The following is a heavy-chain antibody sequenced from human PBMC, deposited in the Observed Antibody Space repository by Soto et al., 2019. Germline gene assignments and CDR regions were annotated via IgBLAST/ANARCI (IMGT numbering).Heavy chain of an antibody. CDR1: GFTFSSYG. V-gene: IGHV3-33*01. J-gene: IGHJ4*02. CDR2: IWYDGSNK. CDR3: ARDGQVLWFGEFLGLLDY. Sequence: QVQLVESGGGVVQPGRSLRLSCAASGFTFSSYGMHWVRQAPGKGLEWVAVIWYDGSNKYYADSVKGRFTISRDNSKNTQYLQMNGLRAEDTVGYYCARDGQVLWFGEFLGLLDYWGQGTLVTVSS. D-gene: IGHD3-10*01.